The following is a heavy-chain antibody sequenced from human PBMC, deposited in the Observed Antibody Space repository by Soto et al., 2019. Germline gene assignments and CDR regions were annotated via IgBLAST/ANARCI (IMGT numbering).Heavy chain of an antibody. Sequence: EVQLVESGGGLVQPGGSLRLSCAASGFTFSSHWMTWVRQAPGKGLGWVAYMKEDGSEIYYVDSVKGRFTISRDNAKNSLYLQMNSLRVEDTAVYYCARGGYSFDYWGQGTLVTVSS. J-gene: IGHJ4*02. CDR1: GFTFSSHW. CDR3: ARGGYSFDY. D-gene: IGHD5-12*01. CDR2: MKEDGSEI. V-gene: IGHV3-7*04.